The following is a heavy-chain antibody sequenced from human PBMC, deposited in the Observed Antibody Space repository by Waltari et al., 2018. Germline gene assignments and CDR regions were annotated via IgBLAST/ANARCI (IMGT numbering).Heavy chain of an antibody. J-gene: IGHJ3*02. Sequence: QITLKESGPTLVEPTQTLTLTCTFSGFSLTTRTVGVARLRQPPGKALEWLAIIYWDNVRRYSPSLSSRLSIFKDVSKNQVVLSMVNVDPVDTGTYYCAHIMITYGAVIARDAFDIWGQGTTVTVSS. V-gene: IGHV2-5*02. CDR1: GFSLTTRTVG. CDR3: AHIMITYGAVIARDAFDI. CDR2: IYWDNVR. D-gene: IGHD3-16*02.